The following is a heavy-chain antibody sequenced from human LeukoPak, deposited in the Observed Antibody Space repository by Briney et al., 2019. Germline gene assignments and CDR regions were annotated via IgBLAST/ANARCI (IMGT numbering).Heavy chain of an antibody. Sequence: GGSLRLSCAASGFTFSSYAMSWVRQAPGKGLEWVSAISGSGGSTYYADSVKGRFTISRDNSKNTLYLQMNSLRAEDTAVYYCARDLYDSSGYYPFDYWGQGTLVTVSS. J-gene: IGHJ4*02. CDR3: ARDLYDSSGYYPFDY. CDR2: ISGSGGST. V-gene: IGHV3-23*01. CDR1: GFTFSSYA. D-gene: IGHD3-22*01.